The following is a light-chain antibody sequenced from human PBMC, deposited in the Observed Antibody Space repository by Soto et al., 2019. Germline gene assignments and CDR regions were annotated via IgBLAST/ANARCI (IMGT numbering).Light chain of an antibody. CDR3: LSYATGSTWV. CDR2: DLN. CDR1: SSDVGAYNY. V-gene: IGLV2-14*01. Sequence: QSALTQPASVSGSPGQSVTISCTGTSSDVGAYNYVSWYQHHPGKAPKLMIYDLNNRPSGISGRFSGSKSVNTASLTISGLQAEDEADYYCLSYATGSTWVFGGGTKLTVL. J-gene: IGLJ3*02.